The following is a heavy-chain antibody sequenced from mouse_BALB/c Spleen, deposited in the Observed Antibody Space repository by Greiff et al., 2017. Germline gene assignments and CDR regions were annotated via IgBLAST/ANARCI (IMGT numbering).Heavy chain of an antibody. D-gene: IGHD2-1*01. CDR3: AGGNYLYYFDY. J-gene: IGHJ2*01. CDR2: INPYNDGT. Sequence: EVQLQESGPELVKPGASVKMSCKASGYTFTSYVMHWVKQKPGQGLEWIGYINPYNDGTKYNEKFKGKATLTSDKSSSTAYMELSSLTSEDSAVYYCAGGNYLYYFDYWGQGTTLTVSS. CDR1: GYTFTSYV. V-gene: IGHV1-14*01.